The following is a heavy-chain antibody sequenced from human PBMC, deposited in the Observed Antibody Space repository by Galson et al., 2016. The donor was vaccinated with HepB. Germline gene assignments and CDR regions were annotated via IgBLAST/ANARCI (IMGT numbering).Heavy chain of an antibody. CDR1: GYSFSSFW. D-gene: IGHD3-3*02. CDR2: IYPGDSDT. J-gene: IGHJ3*02. CDR3: TDRGVRPGHNLSRQVNHPRLLQLEKPKGLGNGNVLGAGTGGRDGYKRSFGAFDI. Sequence: QSGAEVKKPGESLRISCKASGYSFSSFWIGWVRQMPGKGLEWMGIIYPGDSDTRERPSFQGQVTIQADRSINTASMQWNSLAASDTPRSSCTDRGVRPGHNLSRQVNHPRLLQLEKPKGLGNGNVLGAGTGGRDGYKRSFGAFDIWGRGTMVSVSS. V-gene: IGHV5-51*01.